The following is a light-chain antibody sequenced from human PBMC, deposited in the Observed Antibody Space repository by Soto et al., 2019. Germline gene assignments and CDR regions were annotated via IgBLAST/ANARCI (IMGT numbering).Light chain of an antibody. V-gene: IGKV1-5*01. CDR1: QSITNR. CDR2: DAS. J-gene: IGKJ1*01. Sequence: DSQMTQSPSTLSASVGDRVTLTCRASQSITNRLAWYQQKPGKAPKVLIYDASNLEYGVPSRFSGSGFGTEFILTISSLQPDDFATYWCQHYGGMWTFGQGTKVDI. CDR3: QHYGGMWT.